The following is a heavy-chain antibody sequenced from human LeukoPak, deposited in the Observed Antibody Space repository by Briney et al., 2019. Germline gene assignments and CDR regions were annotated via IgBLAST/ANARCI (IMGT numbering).Heavy chain of an antibody. J-gene: IGHJ4*02. CDR1: GYTFTSYG. CDR3: ARKLGYCSGGSCYLCDY. Sequence: GASVKVSCTASGYTFTSYGISWVRQAPGQGLEWMGWISAYNGNTNYAQKLQGRVTMTTDTSTSTAYMELRSLRSDDTAVYYCARKLGYCSGGSCYLCDYWGQGTLVTVSS. CDR2: ISAYNGNT. V-gene: IGHV1-18*01. D-gene: IGHD2-15*01.